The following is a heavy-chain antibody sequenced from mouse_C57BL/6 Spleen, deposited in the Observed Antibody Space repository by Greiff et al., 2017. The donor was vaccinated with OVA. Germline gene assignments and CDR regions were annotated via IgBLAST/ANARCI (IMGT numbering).Heavy chain of an antibody. J-gene: IGHJ3*01. CDR3: ARGVIPFAY. D-gene: IGHD2-13*01. Sequence: VQLQQPGAELVMPGASVKLSCKASGYTFTSYWMHWVKQRPGQGLEWIGEIDPSDSYTNYTQKFKGKSTLTVDKSSSTAYMQLSSLTSEDSAVYYCARGVIPFAYWGQGTLVTVSA. CDR1: GYTFTSYW. CDR2: IDPSDSYT. V-gene: IGHV1-69*01.